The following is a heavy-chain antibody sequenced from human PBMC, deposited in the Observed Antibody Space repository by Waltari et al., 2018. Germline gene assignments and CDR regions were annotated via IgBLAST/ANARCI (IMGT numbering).Heavy chain of an antibody. CDR3: VKSEISGWYVMDS. D-gene: IGHD6-19*01. J-gene: IGHJ4*02. CDR2: ISSNGDTT. V-gene: IGHV3-23*01. Sequence: QLLESGGGLAQPGGSLRLSCAASGLVFNIYAMSWVRQSPGKGLEWVSGISSNGDTTYYADSVKGRFTISRDNSKNILFLEMNNLRGDDTAIYYCVKSEISGWYVMDSWGQGTLVSVSS. CDR1: GLVFNIYA.